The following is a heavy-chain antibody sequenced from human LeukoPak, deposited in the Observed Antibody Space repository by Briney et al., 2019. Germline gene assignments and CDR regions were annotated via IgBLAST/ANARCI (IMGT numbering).Heavy chain of an antibody. CDR2: ISYDGSIE. CDR3: AKAGDGYNELNY. CDR1: GFTFSSCK. D-gene: IGHD5-24*01. J-gene: IGHJ4*02. Sequence: GGSLRPSCAASGFTFSSCKMHWVRQAPGKGLEWVAVISYDGSIEYYVDSVKGRFTISRDNSKNTLFLQMNSLRAEDTAVYYCAKAGDGYNELNYWGQGTRVTVSS. V-gene: IGHV3-30*18.